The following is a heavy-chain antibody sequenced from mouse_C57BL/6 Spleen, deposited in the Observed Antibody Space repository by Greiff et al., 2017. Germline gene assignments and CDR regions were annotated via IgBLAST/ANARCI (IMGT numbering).Heavy chain of an antibody. V-gene: IGHV1-22*01. J-gene: IGHJ2*01. Sequence: VQLQQSGPELVKPGASVKMSCKASGYTFTDYNMHWVKQSHGKSLEWIGYINPNNGGTSYNQKFKGKATLTVNKSSSTAYMELRSLTSEDSAVYYCARRALITTVVATFYYVDYWGQGTTLTVSS. CDR1: GYTFTDYN. D-gene: IGHD1-1*01. CDR2: INPNNGGT. CDR3: ARRALITTVVATFYYVDY.